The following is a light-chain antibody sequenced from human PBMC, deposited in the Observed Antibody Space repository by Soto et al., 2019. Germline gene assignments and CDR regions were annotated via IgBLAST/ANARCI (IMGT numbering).Light chain of an antibody. J-gene: IGLJ1*01. CDR2: EVS. CDR3: YSYTSSSTSV. CDR1: SSDIGGYNF. Sequence: QSALTQPASVSGSPGQSITISCTGTSSDIGGYNFVSWYQRHPGKAPKLMIFEVSNRPSGVSNRFSGSKSGNTASLTISGRQPDDEADYFCYSYTSSSTSVFGTGTKLTVL. V-gene: IGLV2-14*01.